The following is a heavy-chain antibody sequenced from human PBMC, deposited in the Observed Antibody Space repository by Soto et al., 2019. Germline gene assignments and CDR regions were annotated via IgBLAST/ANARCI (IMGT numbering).Heavy chain of an antibody. CDR2: IYYGGST. D-gene: IGHD4-17*01. V-gene: IGHV4-39*01. J-gene: IGHJ4*02. Sequence: QLQLQESGPGLVKPSETLSLTCTVSGGSISSSDYYWGWIRQPPGKGLEWIGTIYYGGSTFYNPSHKHRGTMSVPKSTNHYPMKLSFVTAADTAVYSCARQFSVYGDYGRYFDFWGQGTLVTVSS. CDR1: GGSISSSDYY. CDR3: ARQFSVYGDYGRYFDF.